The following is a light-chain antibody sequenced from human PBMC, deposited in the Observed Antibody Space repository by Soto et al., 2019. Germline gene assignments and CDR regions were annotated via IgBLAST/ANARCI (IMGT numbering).Light chain of an antibody. CDR2: HAS. J-gene: IGKJ1*01. V-gene: IGKV1-5*01. CDR1: QSIMTW. CDR3: QQYNSYPWT. Sequence: DIHMTQSPSTLSASVGDRFTITYRPSQSIMTWLAWYQLKPGKAPNLLIYHASSLESGVTSRFSGRGPGTELPLTISSLQPDDFATHYWQQYNSYPWTLGQGTQVHIK.